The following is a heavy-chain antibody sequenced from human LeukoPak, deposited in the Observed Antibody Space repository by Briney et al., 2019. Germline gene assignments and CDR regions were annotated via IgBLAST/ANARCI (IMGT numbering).Heavy chain of an antibody. V-gene: IGHV1-18*01. CDR2: ISAYNGNT. J-gene: IGHJ4*02. Sequence: ASVKVSCKASGYTFTAYFIHWVRQAPGQGLEWMGWISAYNGNTNYAQKLQGRVTMTTDTSTSTAYMELRSLRSDDTAVYYCARDLGYSSSLTSLHGYWGQGTLVTVSS. D-gene: IGHD6-6*01. CDR3: ARDLGYSSSLTSLHGY. CDR1: GYTFTAYF.